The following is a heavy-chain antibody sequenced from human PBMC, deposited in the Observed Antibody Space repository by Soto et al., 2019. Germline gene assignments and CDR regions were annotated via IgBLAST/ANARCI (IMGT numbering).Heavy chain of an antibody. D-gene: IGHD2-21*01. J-gene: IGHJ3*02. CDR3: AQERDVVNNAFDT. CDR2: IIPIFGTT. Sequence: GASVKVSCKASGGTFSSYGISWVRQAPGQRLERMGRIIPIFGTTNYAQKFQGRVTISADASTSTSCMELSSLRSDDTAVYYCAQERDVVNNAFDTWGQGTMVTVSS. CDR1: GGTFSSYG. V-gene: IGHV1-69*13.